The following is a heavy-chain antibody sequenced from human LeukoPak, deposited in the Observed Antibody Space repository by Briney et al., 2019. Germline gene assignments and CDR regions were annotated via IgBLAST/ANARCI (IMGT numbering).Heavy chain of an antibody. Sequence: SETLSLTCTVSGGSVSTIDYYWGWIRQPPGKGLEWIGSVYYSGSTYYNAPLKSRVTISVDTSKNQFSLKLSAVTAADTAVYYCARRSFSSGYDFGEFDYWGQGTLVTVSS. J-gene: IGHJ4*02. CDR1: GGSVSTIDYY. D-gene: IGHD5-12*01. V-gene: IGHV4-39*07. CDR3: ARRSFSSGYDFGEFDY. CDR2: VYYSGST.